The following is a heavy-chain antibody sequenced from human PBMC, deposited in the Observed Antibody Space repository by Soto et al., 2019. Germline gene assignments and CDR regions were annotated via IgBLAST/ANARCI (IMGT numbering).Heavy chain of an antibody. V-gene: IGHV3-74*01. J-gene: IGHJ3*02. CDR1: GFTFSSYW. D-gene: IGHD3-3*01. CDR2: INSDGSST. Sequence: EVQLVESGGGLVQPGGSLRLSCAASGFTFSSYWMHWVRQAPGKGLVWVSRINSDGSSTSYADSVKGRFTISRDNAKNTLYLQMNSLRAEDTAVYYCARETYYDFWSGYYDAFDIWGQGTMVTVSS. CDR3: ARETYYDFWSGYYDAFDI.